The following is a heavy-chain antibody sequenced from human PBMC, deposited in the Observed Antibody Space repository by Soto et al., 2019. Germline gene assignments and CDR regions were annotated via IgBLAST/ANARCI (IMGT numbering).Heavy chain of an antibody. CDR2: IYYSGST. Sequence: SETLSLTCTVSGGSISSAGYYWRWIRQHPGKGLEWIGYIYYSGSTYYNPSLKSRVTISVDTSKNQFSLKLSSVTAADTAVYYCARDHPRSYFDYWGQGTLVTVSS. V-gene: IGHV4-31*03. J-gene: IGHJ4*02. CDR3: ARDHPRSYFDY. CDR1: GGSISSAGYY.